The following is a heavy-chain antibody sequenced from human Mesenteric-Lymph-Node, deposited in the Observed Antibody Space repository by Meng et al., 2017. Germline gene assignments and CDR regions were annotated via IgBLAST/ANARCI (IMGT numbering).Heavy chain of an antibody. CDR2: IYHSGST. CDR1: GGSFSGYY. Sequence: QVQRQQWGPGLLKPSETLSLTCAVYGGSFSGYYWSWIRQPPGKGLEWIGEIYHSGSTNYNPSLKSRVTISVDKSKNQFSLKLSSVTAADTAVYYCARVAAAGNEWFDPWGQGTLVTVSS. J-gene: IGHJ5*02. CDR3: ARVAAAGNEWFDP. D-gene: IGHD6-13*01. V-gene: IGHV4-34*01.